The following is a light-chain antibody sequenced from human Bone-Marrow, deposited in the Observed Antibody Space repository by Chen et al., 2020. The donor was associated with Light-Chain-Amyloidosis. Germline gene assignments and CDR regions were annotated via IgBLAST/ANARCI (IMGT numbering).Light chain of an antibody. V-gene: IGKV4-1*01. Sequence: DIVMTQSPDSLAVSLGESATINCKASQSVLYSYNNKNFLAWYQQKAGQPPKLLIYWASTRQSGFPERFSGSDSGTDSTLTNICLQAEDVAECYCQEYFSSLFSSGQGTGLEIK. CDR3: QEYFSSLFS. CDR2: WAS. CDR1: QSVLYSYNNKNF. J-gene: IGKJ5*01.